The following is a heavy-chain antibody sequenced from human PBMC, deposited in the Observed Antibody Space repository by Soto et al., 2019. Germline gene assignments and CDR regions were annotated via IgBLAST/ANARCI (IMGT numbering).Heavy chain of an antibody. V-gene: IGHV4-34*01. D-gene: IGHD5-18*01. CDR2: INHSGST. CDR3: ARGQRYSYGYDY. J-gene: IGHJ4*02. CDR1: GGSFSGYY. Sequence: ASETLSLTCAVYGGSFSGYYWSWIRQPPGKGLEWIGEINHSGSTNYNPSLKSRVTISVDTSKNQFSLKLSSVTAADTAVYYCARGQRYSYGYDYWGQGTLVTVSS.